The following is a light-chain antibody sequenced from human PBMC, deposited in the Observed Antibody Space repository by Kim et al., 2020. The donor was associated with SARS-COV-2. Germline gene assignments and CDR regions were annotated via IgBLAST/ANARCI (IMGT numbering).Light chain of an antibody. Sequence: DIVMTQSPDSLAVSLGERATINCKSSQSVLYSSDNKNYLVWYQQKPGQPPKLLIDWASTRESGVPDRFSGSGSGTDFTLTISSLQAEDVAVYYCQQYYSLPLTFGQGTKVDIK. J-gene: IGKJ1*01. V-gene: IGKV4-1*01. CDR2: WAS. CDR1: QSVLYSSDNKNY. CDR3: QQYYSLPLT.